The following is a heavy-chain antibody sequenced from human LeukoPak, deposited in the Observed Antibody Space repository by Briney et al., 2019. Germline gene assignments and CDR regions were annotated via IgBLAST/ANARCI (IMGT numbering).Heavy chain of an antibody. CDR2: IIPIFGTA. D-gene: IGHD3-10*01. J-gene: IGHJ2*01. Sequence: ASVKVSCKASGGTFSSYAISWVRQAPGQGLEWMGGIIPIFGTANYAQKFQGRVTITTDESTSTAYMELSSLRSEDTAVYYCARSVVTYPRTYGSGSRYWYFDLWGRGTLVTVSS. V-gene: IGHV1-69*05. CDR3: ARSVVTYPRTYGSGSRYWYFDL. CDR1: GGTFSSYA.